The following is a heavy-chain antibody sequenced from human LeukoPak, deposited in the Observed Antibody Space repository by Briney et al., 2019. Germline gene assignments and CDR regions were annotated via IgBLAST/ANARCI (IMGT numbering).Heavy chain of an antibody. Sequence: KPSETLSLTCTVSGVSISSSSYYWGWIRQPPGKGLEWIGSIYYSGSTYYNPSLKSRVTISVDTSKNQFSLKLSSVTAADTAVYYCARQGYYYYYMDVWGKGTTVTVSS. V-gene: IGHV4-39*01. CDR3: ARQGYYYYYMDV. J-gene: IGHJ6*03. CDR1: GVSISSSSYY. CDR2: IYYSGST.